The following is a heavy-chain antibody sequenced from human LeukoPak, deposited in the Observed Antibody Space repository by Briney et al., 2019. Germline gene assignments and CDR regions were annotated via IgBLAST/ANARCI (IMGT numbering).Heavy chain of an antibody. D-gene: IGHD6-13*01. V-gene: IGHV3-30*04. Sequence: GGPLRLSCAPSGFPFNRYSMHWVRQAPGKALEGVGVISYDRCNKLYADSVKGRFTTSRDNSKNTLYLQMNSLRAEDTAVYYCAREGSSWYYYYYYGMDVWGKGTTVTVSS. CDR1: GFPFNRYS. J-gene: IGHJ6*04. CDR3: AREGSSWYYYYYYGMDV. CDR2: ISYDRCNK.